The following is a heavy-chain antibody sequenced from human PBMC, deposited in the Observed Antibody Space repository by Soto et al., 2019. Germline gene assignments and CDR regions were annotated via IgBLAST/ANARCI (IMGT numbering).Heavy chain of an antibody. J-gene: IGHJ4*02. CDR3: AKNPHNDEDYYCFAH. D-gene: IGHD2-21*02. Sequence: EVQLLESGGGLVQPGGSLRLSCAASGFTFTSYAMTWVRQAPGKGLEWVSGIRATGDSPYDADSVNGRFTNSKHNPNNILYLQMNSLRAEDTAADCCAKNPHNDEDYYCFAHWGQGTLVTVSS. CDR2: IRATGDSP. CDR1: GFTFTSYA. V-gene: IGHV3-23*01.